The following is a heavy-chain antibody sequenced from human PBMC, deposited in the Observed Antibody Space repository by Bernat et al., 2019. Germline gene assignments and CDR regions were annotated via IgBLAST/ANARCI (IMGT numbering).Heavy chain of an antibody. CDR3: ARQEIIYYYGSGSPNHAFDI. Sequence: QVQLQESGPGLVKPSQTLSLTCTVSGGSISSGGYYWSWIRQHPGKGLEWIGYIYYSGSTYYNPSLKSRVTISVDTSKNQFSLKLSSVTAADTAVYYCARQEIIYYYGSGSPNHAFDIWGQGTMVTISS. J-gene: IGHJ3*02. D-gene: IGHD3-10*01. V-gene: IGHV4-31*03. CDR1: GGSISSGGYY. CDR2: IYYSGST.